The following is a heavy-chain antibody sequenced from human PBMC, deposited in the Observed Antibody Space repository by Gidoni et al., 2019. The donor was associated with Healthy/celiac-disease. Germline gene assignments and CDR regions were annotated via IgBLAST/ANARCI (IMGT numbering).Heavy chain of an antibody. Sequence: QVQLVESGGGVVQPGRSLRLSCAASGFPFSSYGMHWVRQAPGKGLEWVAVIWYDGSNKYYADSVKGRFTISRDNSKNTLYLQMNSLRAEDTAVYYCARDQSVDRSLDIWGQGTMVTVSS. CDR2: IWYDGSNK. V-gene: IGHV3-33*01. J-gene: IGHJ3*02. D-gene: IGHD2-15*01. CDR1: GFPFSSYG. CDR3: ARDQSVDRSLDI.